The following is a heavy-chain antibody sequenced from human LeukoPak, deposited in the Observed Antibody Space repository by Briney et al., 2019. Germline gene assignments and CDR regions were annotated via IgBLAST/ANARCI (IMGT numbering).Heavy chain of an antibody. CDR1: GFTFSAYW. D-gene: IGHD6-19*01. CDR2: INSDGYSI. CDR3: ARGVAVAGTDY. V-gene: IGHV3-74*01. Sequence: GGSLRLSCAASGFTFSAYWMHWVRHAPGKGLVWLSRINSDGYSISYADSVKGRFTISRDNAKNTLYLQMNTLRPEDTAIYYCARGVAVAGTDYWGQGILVTVSS. J-gene: IGHJ4*02.